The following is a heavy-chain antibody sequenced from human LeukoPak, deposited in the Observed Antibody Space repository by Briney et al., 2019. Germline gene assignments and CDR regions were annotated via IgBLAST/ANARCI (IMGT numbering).Heavy chain of an antibody. D-gene: IGHD4-17*01. CDR1: GGTFSSYA. J-gene: IGHJ3*02. CDR3: AREREEEDYGDDKIDDVFDI. Sequence: SVKVSCKASGGTFSSYAISWVRQAPGQGLEWMGGIIPIFGTANYAQKFQGRVTISADESTGTVYMELSSLRSEDTAVYYCAREREEEDYGDDKIDDVFDIWGQGTMITVSS. CDR2: IIPIFGTA. V-gene: IGHV1-69*13.